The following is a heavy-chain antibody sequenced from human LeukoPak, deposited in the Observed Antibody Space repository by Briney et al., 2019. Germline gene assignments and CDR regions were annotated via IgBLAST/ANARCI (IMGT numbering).Heavy chain of an antibody. CDR2: IRYSGTT. CDR3: ARRLHYFDY. Sequence: PSETLSLTCTVSGGSISSTYDHWDWIRQPPGKGLEWMGSIRYSGTTYYNPSLKGRVTIFVDTSNNHFSLRLSSVTAADTAVYYCARRLHYFDYWGQGSLVTVSS. J-gene: IGHJ4*02. D-gene: IGHD2-21*02. V-gene: IGHV4-39*01. CDR1: GGSISSTYDH.